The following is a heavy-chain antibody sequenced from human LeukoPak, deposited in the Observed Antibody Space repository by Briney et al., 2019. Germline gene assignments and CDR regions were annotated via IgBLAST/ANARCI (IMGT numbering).Heavy chain of an antibody. CDR3: AKDNGDHAIDY. Sequence: GGSLRLSCAASGFTFSSYGMSWVRQAPGKGLEWVAFVSVDGSHKDYGGSVKGRFTISRDNSKNTLYLQMNSLRAEDTAVYYCAKDNGDHAIDYWAQGTMVTVSS. CDR1: GFTFSSYG. D-gene: IGHD4-17*01. V-gene: IGHV3-30*18. J-gene: IGHJ4*02. CDR2: VSVDGSHK.